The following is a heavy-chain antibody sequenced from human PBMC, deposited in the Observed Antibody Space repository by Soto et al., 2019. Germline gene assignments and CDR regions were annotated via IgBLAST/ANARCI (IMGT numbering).Heavy chain of an antibody. CDR2: IDPSDSYT. J-gene: IGHJ3*02. V-gene: IGHV5-10-1*01. Sequence: PWESLKITCRWYGYSFSRYWITWVRQMPGKGLEWMGRIDPSDSYTNYSPSFQGHVTISADKSISTAYLQWSSLKASDTAMYYCARQAIFGVIIIAFDIWGQGTMVTVSS. CDR3: ARQAIFGVIIIAFDI. D-gene: IGHD3-3*01. CDR1: GYSFSRYW.